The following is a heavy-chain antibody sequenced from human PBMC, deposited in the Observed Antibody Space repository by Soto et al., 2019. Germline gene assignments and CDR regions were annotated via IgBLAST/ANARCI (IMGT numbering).Heavy chain of an antibody. J-gene: IGHJ4*02. V-gene: IGHV4-31*03. D-gene: IGHD2-15*01. Sequence: SETLSLTCTVSGGSISSGGYYWSWIRQHPGKGLEWIGYIYYSGSTYYNPSLKSRVTISVDTSKNQFSLKLSSVTAADTAVYYCARKYCSGGSCPSDYWGQGTLVTVSS. CDR3: ARKYCSGGSCPSDY. CDR1: GGSISSGGYY. CDR2: IYYSGST.